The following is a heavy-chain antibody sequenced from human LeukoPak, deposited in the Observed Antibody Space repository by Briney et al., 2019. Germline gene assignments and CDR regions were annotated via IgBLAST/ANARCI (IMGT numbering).Heavy chain of an antibody. J-gene: IGHJ4*02. CDR2: ISSSSSYI. CDR1: GFTFSSYS. Sequence: GGSLRLSCAASGFTFSSYSMNWVRQAPGKGLEWVSSISSSSSYIYYADSVKGRFTISRDNAKNSLYLQMNSLRAEDTAVYYCARGSSGWYRRGSYYFDYWGQGTLVTVSS. CDR3: ARGSSGWYRRGSYYFDY. D-gene: IGHD6-19*01. V-gene: IGHV3-21*01.